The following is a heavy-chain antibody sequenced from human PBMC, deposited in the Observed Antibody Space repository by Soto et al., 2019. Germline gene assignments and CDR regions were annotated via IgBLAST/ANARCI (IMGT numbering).Heavy chain of an antibody. CDR1: GGTFSSYT. J-gene: IGHJ5*02. CDR3: AAGMVRGVIRWFDP. CDR2: IIPILGIA. Sequence: QVQLVQSGAEVKKPGSSVKVSCKASGGTFSSYTISWVRQAPGQGLEWMGRIIPILGIANYAQKFQGRVTXXAXKXXSTAYMELSSLRSEDTAVYYCAAGMVRGVIRWFDPWGQGTLVTVSS. D-gene: IGHD3-10*01. V-gene: IGHV1-69*02.